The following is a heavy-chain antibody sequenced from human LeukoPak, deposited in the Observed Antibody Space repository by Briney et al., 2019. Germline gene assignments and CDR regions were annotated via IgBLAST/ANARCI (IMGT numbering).Heavy chain of an antibody. CDR1: RLTLIGDYY. Sequence: PGGSLRLSCAASRLTLIGDYYMAWMRQAPGKGLEWASYIGDSGSTIFYADSVKGRFTISRGDAKNSLYLQMNSLRAEDTAVYYCASVICSTTSCWIDYWGQGTLVTVSS. V-gene: IGHV3-11*04. CDR3: ASVICSTTSCWIDY. J-gene: IGHJ4*02. CDR2: IGDSGSTI. D-gene: IGHD2-2*01.